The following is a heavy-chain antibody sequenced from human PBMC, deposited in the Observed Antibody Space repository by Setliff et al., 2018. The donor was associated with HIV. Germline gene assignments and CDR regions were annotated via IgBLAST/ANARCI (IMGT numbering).Heavy chain of an antibody. J-gene: IGHJ1*01. CDR2: IYPSNGDT. Sequence: ASGKVSCKASGYAFTSNYIHWVRQAPGQGLEWMALIYPSNGDTTYAQSFQGRVTMTLDTSTSTVYMELSSLRAEDTAVYYCTKRTMPTGGFQHWGQGTLVTVSS. V-gene: IGHV1-46*01. CDR1: GYAFTSNY. D-gene: IGHD1-1*01. CDR3: TKRTMPTGGFQH.